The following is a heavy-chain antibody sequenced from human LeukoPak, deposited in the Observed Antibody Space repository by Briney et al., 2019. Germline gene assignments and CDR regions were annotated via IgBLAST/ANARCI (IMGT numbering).Heavy chain of an antibody. Sequence: SETLSLTCTVSGGSISSSGYYWGWIRQPPGKGLDWIASIYYSGSTYYSPSLKSRVTISVDTSKNQLSLKLSSLTAADTAVYYCARHEYSGSYYGLSWFDPWGQGTLVTVSS. CDR1: GGSISSSGYY. D-gene: IGHD1-26*01. J-gene: IGHJ5*02. V-gene: IGHV4-39*01. CDR3: ARHEYSGSYYGLSWFDP. CDR2: IYYSGST.